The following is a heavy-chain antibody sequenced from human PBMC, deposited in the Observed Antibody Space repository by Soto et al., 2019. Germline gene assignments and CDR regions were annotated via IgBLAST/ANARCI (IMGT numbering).Heavy chain of an antibody. J-gene: IGHJ5*02. Sequence: PSETLSLTCTVSGGSISSSSYYWGWIRQPPGKGLEWIGSIYYSGSTYYNPSLKSRVTISVDTSKNQFSLKLSSVTAADTAVYYCARGITMIVVVIDWFDPWGQGTLVTVSS. CDR3: ARGITMIVVVIDWFDP. CDR1: GGSISSSSYY. CDR2: IYYSGST. V-gene: IGHV4-39*01. D-gene: IGHD3-22*01.